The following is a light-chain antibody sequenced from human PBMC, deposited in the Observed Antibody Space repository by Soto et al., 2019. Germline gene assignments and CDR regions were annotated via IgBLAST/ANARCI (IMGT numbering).Light chain of an antibody. CDR2: EVS. CDR1: SSDVGYYNY. V-gene: IGLV2-14*01. Sequence: QSVLTQPASVSGSPGQSITISCTGTSSDVGYYNYVSWYQQHPGKAPKLIIYEVSNRPSGVSNRFSGSKSGNTASLTISGLQAEDEADYYCSSYTGSSTLYVFGTGTKVTVL. CDR3: SSYTGSSTLYV. J-gene: IGLJ1*01.